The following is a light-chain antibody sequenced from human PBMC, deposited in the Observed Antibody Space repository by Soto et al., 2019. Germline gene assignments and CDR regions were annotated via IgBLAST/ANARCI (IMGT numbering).Light chain of an antibody. Sequence: EIVLTQSPGTLSLSPGERATLSCRASQSVSNNYLAWYQQKPGQAPRLLIYGASIRATGIPDRFSGSGSGSDFHLTISRLEPEDVAVYYCQQYCNSAWTFGQGTKVE. V-gene: IGKV3-20*01. CDR3: QQYCNSAWT. CDR2: GAS. CDR1: QSVSNNY. J-gene: IGKJ1*01.